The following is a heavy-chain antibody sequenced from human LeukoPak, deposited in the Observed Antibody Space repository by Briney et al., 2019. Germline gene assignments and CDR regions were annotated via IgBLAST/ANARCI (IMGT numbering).Heavy chain of an antibody. CDR1: GGSVGSSSYY. J-gene: IGHJ4*02. CDR3: ARAKEQWLVETSY. CDR2: IYYTGST. D-gene: IGHD6-19*01. Sequence: PSETLSLTCTVSGGSVGSSSYYWGWIRQPPGKGLEWIASIYYTGSTYYNPSLKSRVTISVDTSKNQFSLKLSSVTAADTAVYYCARAKEQWLVETSYWGQGTLVTVSS. V-gene: IGHV4-39*01.